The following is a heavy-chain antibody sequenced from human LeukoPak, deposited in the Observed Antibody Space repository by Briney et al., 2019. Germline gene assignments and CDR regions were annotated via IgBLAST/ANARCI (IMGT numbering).Heavy chain of an antibody. CDR3: ARVNGVDAFDI. CDR1: GFTFSSYE. V-gene: IGHV3-48*03. J-gene: IGHJ3*02. CDR2: ISGGGSTI. D-gene: IGHD2-8*01. Sequence: GGSLRLSCVASGFTFSSYEMVWVRQAPGKGLEWVSYISGGGSTIYSADSVKGRFTISRDNTKNSLFLQMNSLRAEDTSLYYCARVNGVDAFDIRGQGTMVTVSS.